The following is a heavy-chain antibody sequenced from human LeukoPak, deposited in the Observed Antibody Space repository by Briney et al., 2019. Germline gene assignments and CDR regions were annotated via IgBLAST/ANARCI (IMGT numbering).Heavy chain of an antibody. D-gene: IGHD5-18*01. V-gene: IGHV1-46*01. CDR2: INTSGGST. CDR3: ANVARGYSYGSHFDY. Sequence: ASVKVSCKASGYTFTSYYMHWVGQAPGQGLEWMGIINTSGGSTSYAQKFQGRVTMTRDTSTSTVYMELSSLRAEDMALYYCANVARGYSYGSHFDYWGQGTLVTVSS. J-gene: IGHJ4*02. CDR1: GYTFTSYY.